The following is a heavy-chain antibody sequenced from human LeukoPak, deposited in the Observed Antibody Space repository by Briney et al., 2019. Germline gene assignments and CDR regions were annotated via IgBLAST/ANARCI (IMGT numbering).Heavy chain of an antibody. CDR1: GYTFTSYG. CDR2: INPNSGGT. J-gene: IGHJ4*02. Sequence: ASVKVSCKASGYTFTSYGISWVRQAPGQGLEWMGWINPNSGGTNYAQKFQGRVTMTEDTSTDTAYMELSSLRSEDTAVYYCATGRITIFGVAELELGYWGQGTLVTVSS. D-gene: IGHD3-3*01. CDR3: ATGRITIFGVAELELGY. V-gene: IGHV1-18*01.